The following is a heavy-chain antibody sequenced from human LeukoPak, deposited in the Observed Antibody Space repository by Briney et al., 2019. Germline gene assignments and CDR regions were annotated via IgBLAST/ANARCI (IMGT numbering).Heavy chain of an antibody. J-gene: IGHJ4*02. CDR2: ISYDGTNK. Sequence: GGSLRLSCAASGFTFSNGMYWVRQAPGKGLEWVAVISYDGTNKYYADSVKGRFTISRDNSKNTLYLQMNSLRAEDTAVYYCAKSLSPVLGARGYFDYWGQGALVTVSS. CDR1: GFTFSNG. D-gene: IGHD1-26*01. V-gene: IGHV3-30*18. CDR3: AKSLSPVLGARGYFDY.